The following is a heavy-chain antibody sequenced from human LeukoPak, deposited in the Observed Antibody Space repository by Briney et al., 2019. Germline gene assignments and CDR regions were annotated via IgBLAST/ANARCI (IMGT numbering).Heavy chain of an antibody. CDR3: ARYLGYGGITQKYYFDY. CDR1: GYRFTNYW. Sequence: GESLKISCEGSGYRFTNYWIGWVRQMPGEGLEWMGNIYPGDSDTRYSPSFQGQVTITADKSISTAYLQWSSLKASDTAIYYCARYLGYGGITQKYYFDYWGQGTLVTVSS. D-gene: IGHD4-23*01. V-gene: IGHV5-51*01. J-gene: IGHJ4*02. CDR2: IYPGDSDT.